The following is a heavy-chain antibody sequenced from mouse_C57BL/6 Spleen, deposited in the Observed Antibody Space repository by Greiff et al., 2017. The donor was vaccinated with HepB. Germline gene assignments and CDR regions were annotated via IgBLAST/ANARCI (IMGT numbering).Heavy chain of an antibody. J-gene: IGHJ2*01. CDR2: IYPRSGNT. Sequence: QVQLKQSGAELARPGASVKLSCKASGYTFTSYGLSWVKQRTGQGLEWIGEIYPRSGNTYYNEKFKGKATLTADKSSSTAYMELRCLTSEDSAVYFCAIITTVVATDYWGQGTTLTVSS. V-gene: IGHV1-81*01. CDR1: GYTFTSYG. CDR3: AIITTVVATDY. D-gene: IGHD1-1*01.